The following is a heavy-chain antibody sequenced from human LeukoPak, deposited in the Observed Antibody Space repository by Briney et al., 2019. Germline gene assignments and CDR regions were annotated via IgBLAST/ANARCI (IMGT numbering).Heavy chain of an antibody. CDR3: ARGDARGYSYGHFHFDH. V-gene: IGHV4-34*01. CDR1: GVSSSGYY. CDR2: INHSGST. Sequence: SETLSLTCAVYGVSSSGYYWSWIRQPPGKGLEWIGEINHSGSTNYNPSLKSRVTVSVDTSKNQFSLKLSSVTAADTAVYYCARGDARGYSYGHFHFDHWGHGTLVTVSS. D-gene: IGHD5-18*01. J-gene: IGHJ4*01.